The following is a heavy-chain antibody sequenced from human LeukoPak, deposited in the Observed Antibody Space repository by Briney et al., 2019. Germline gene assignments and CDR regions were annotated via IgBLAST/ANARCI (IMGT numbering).Heavy chain of an antibody. V-gene: IGHV3-7*01. CDR2: TKQDGSEK. CDR1: RFTFTAYW. D-gene: IGHD5-18*01. CDR3: ARERNTAIVTAFDV. Sequence: GGSLRLSCAASRFTFTAYWMSWVRQAPGKGLEWVANTKQDGSEKYYMDSAKGRFTISRDNAKNSLYLQMNSLRVEDTAVYFCARERNTAIVTAFDVWGQGTTVTVSS. J-gene: IGHJ3*01.